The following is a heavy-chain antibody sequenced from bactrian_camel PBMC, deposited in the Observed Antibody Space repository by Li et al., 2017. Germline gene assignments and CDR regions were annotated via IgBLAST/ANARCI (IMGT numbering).Heavy chain of an antibody. D-gene: IGHD2*01. CDR1: GAVANIYC. V-gene: IGHV3S1*01. J-gene: IGHJ4*01. Sequence: HVQLVESGGGSVQAGGSLRLSCVVSGAVANIYCMGWFRQAPGKEREGVASIYIGGGNTYYAESVKGRFTISQNNAKSTVTVFLQMNSLKPEDTAMYYCAAETHYRYIGSEFSYYGRGTQVTVS. CDR2: IYIGGGNT.